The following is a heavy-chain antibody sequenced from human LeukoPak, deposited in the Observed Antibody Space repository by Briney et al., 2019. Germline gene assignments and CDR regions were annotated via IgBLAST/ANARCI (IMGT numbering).Heavy chain of an antibody. V-gene: IGHV1-2*02. CDR1: GYTFTGYY. CDR3: ARVMTTVTWWFDP. CDR2: INHNSGGT. J-gene: IGHJ5*02. Sequence: ASVKVSCKASGYTFTGYYMHWVRQAPGQGLEWMGWINHNSGGTNYAQKFQGRVTMTRDTSISTAYTELSRPRSDDTAVYYCARVMTTVTWWFDPWGQGTLVTVSS. D-gene: IGHD4-11*01.